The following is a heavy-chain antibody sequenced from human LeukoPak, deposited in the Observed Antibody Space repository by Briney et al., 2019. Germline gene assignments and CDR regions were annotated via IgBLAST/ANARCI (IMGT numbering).Heavy chain of an antibody. CDR3: SRGTYPYSSDT. Sequence: GGSLRLSCAASGFTFSSYWMHWVRQAPGKGLVWVSRIKTDGSSTDYADSVKGRFTISRDNAKNILYLQMNSLRAEDTAVYYCSRGTYPYSSDTWGQGALVTVSS. J-gene: IGHJ5*02. V-gene: IGHV3-74*01. CDR1: GFTFSSYW. D-gene: IGHD3-10*01. CDR2: IKTDGSST.